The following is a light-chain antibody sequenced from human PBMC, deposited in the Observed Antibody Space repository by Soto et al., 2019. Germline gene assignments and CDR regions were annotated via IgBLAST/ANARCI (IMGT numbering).Light chain of an antibody. J-gene: IGKJ4*01. CDR1: QSVLYSSNNKNY. CDR2: WAS. V-gene: IGKV4-1*01. CDR3: QQYYSTPLLT. Sequence: DIVMTQSPDSLAVSLGERATINCKSSQSVLYSSNNKNYLAWYQQKPGQPPKLLIYWASTRESGVPDRFSGSGSGTDFTLTISSLQAEDVAVSYCQQYYSTPLLTFGGGTKVEIK.